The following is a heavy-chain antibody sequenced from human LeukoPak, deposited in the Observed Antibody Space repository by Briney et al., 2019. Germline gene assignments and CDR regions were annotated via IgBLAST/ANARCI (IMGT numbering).Heavy chain of an antibody. CDR3: AREQVAVPGGDS. Sequence: ASVKVSCKASGYSITGYYMHWVRQAPGQGLEWMGWINPDSGGTNYAQKFQGRVTMTRDTSISTAYMELSRLRSDDTAVYYCAREQVAVPGGDSWGQGTLVTVSS. J-gene: IGHJ5*01. CDR2: INPDSGGT. CDR1: GYSITGYY. V-gene: IGHV1-2*02. D-gene: IGHD6-19*01.